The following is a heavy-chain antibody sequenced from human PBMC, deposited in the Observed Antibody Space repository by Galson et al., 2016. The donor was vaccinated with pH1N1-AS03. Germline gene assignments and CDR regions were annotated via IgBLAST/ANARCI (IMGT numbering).Heavy chain of an antibody. CDR1: GDSVTNSY. CDR2: RFYSLSP. J-gene: IGHJ4*02. Sequence: ETLSLTCNVSGDSVTNSYWSWIRQSPGKGLEWIRHRFYSLSPAYNPSLKSRVSILVDTSKNQFSLKLMSVSAADTAVYFCARGAGLEANLNFWGPGTLVTVSS. V-gene: IGHV4-59*02. CDR3: ARGAGLEANLNF. D-gene: IGHD1-7*01.